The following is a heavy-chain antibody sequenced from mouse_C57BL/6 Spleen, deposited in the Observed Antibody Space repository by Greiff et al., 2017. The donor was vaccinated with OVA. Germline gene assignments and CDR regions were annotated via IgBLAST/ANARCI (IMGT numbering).Heavy chain of an antibody. J-gene: IGHJ2*01. V-gene: IGHV1-54*01. Sequence: VQLQQSGAELVRPGTSVKVSCKASGYAFTNYLIEWVKQRPGQGLEWIGVINPGSGGTNYNEKFKGKATLTADKSSSTAYMQLSSLTSEDSAVYVCARGGITIDYFDYWGQGTTLTVSS. CDR1: GYAFTNYL. CDR2: INPGSGGT. CDR3: ARGGITIDYFDY.